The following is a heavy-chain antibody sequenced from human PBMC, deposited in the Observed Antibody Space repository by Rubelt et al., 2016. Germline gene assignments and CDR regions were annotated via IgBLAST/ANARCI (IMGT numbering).Heavy chain of an antibody. Sequence: QLQLQESGPGLVKPSETLSLTCTVSGASISSSPYYWGWIRQPPGKGLEWIGNIYYTGSAYYNPSLKSRVTISVDTSENQFTLKLSSVTAADTALYYCAGDRGDGSPKEIDYWGQGTLVTVSS. CDR1: GASISSSPYY. CDR2: IYYTGSA. D-gene: IGHD5-24*01. J-gene: IGHJ4*02. V-gene: IGHV4-39*07. CDR3: AGDRGDGSPKEIDY.